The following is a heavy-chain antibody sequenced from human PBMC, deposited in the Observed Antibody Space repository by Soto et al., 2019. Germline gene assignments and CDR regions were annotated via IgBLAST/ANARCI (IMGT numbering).Heavy chain of an antibody. CDR1: GGSISSNY. CDR3: ARVGVWQQLDGDY. V-gene: IGHV4-59*01. Sequence: SETLSLTCTVSGGSISSNYWTWIRQPPGKGLEWIGYVYNSGSTNYNPSLKSRVTISEDTSKSQFSLKVNSMTAADTAVYYCARVGVWQQLDGDYWGQGTLVTVSS. D-gene: IGHD6-13*01. J-gene: IGHJ4*02. CDR2: VYNSGST.